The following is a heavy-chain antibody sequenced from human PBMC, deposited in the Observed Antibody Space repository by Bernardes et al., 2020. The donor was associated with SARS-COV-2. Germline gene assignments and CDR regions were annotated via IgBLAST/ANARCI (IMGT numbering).Heavy chain of an antibody. CDR3: ARARIAVAGTGAKRNYYYDMDV. D-gene: IGHD6-19*01. CDR1: GFTFSSYW. V-gene: IGHV3-7*01. Sequence: GSLRLSCAASGFTFSSYWMSWVRQAPGKGLEWVANIKQDGSEKYYVDSVKGRFTISRDNAKNSLYLQMNSLRAEDTAVYYCARARIAVAGTGAKRNYYYDMDVWGQGTTVTVSS. J-gene: IGHJ6*02. CDR2: IKQDGSEK.